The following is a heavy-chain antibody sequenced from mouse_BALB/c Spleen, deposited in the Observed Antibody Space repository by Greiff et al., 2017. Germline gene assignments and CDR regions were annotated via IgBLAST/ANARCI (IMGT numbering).Heavy chain of an antibody. CDR2: IWAGGST. Sequence: VKLVESGPGLVAPSQSLSITCTVSGFSLTSYGVHWVRQPPGKGLEWLGVIWAGGSTNYNSALMSRLSISKDNSKSQVFLKMNSLQTDDTAMYYCARGGLRDWDGAWFAYWGQGTLVTVSA. D-gene: IGHD4-1*01. CDR1: GFSLTSYG. CDR3: ARGGLRDWDGAWFAY. J-gene: IGHJ3*01. V-gene: IGHV2-9*02.